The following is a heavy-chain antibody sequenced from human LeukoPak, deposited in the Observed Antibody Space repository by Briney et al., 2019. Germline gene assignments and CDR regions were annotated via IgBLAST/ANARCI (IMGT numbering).Heavy chain of an antibody. Sequence: GGSLRLSCAASGFTFSSYGMHWVRQAPGKGLEWVAFIRYDGSNKCYADSVKGRFTISRDNSKNTLYLQMNSLRAEDTAVYYCAKEGFDYYDSSGHFGLDYWGQGTLVTVSS. CDR1: GFTFSSYG. CDR2: IRYDGSNK. CDR3: AKEGFDYYDSSGHFGLDY. J-gene: IGHJ4*02. D-gene: IGHD3-22*01. V-gene: IGHV3-30*02.